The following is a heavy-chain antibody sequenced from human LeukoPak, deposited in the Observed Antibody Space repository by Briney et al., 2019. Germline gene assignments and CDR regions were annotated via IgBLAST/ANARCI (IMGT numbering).Heavy chain of an antibody. Sequence: ASVKVSCKASGGSFSSYASNWVRQAPGQGLEWMGRIIPIFGTANYAQKFQGRVTITADESTSTAYMELSSLRSEDTAVYYCARGLLPPGLYGMDVWGQGTTVTVSS. CDR2: IIPIFGTA. CDR3: ARGLLPPGLYGMDV. V-gene: IGHV1-69*13. D-gene: IGHD2-15*01. CDR1: GGSFSSYA. J-gene: IGHJ6*02.